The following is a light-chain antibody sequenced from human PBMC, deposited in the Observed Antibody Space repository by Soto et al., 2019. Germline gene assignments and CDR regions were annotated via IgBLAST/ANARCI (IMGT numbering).Light chain of an antibody. CDR2: AAS. CDR3: LQDYNYPLT. Sequence: AIQMTQSPSSLSASVGDRVTITCRASQGVRNDLGWYRQRPGKAPKLLIYAASILQSGVPSRFSGSGSGTDFTLTISSLQPEDFATYYCLQDYNYPLTFGGGTKVEIK. J-gene: IGKJ4*01. V-gene: IGKV1-6*01. CDR1: QGVRND.